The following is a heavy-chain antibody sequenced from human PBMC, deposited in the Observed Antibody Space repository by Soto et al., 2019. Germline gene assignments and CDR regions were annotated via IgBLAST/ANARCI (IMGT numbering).Heavy chain of an antibody. Sequence: QVQLVQSGAEVKKPGASVKVSCKASGYTFTSYYMHWVRQAPGQGLECMGVVSPNGGTTDYAQKFQGRVTMTWDTATSTVYMELISLSSDDTAVYYCARSRGWFDTWGQGTLVTVSS. CDR2: VSPNGGTT. D-gene: IGHD3-10*01. J-gene: IGHJ5*02. CDR3: ARSRGWFDT. V-gene: IGHV1-46*01. CDR1: GYTFTSYY.